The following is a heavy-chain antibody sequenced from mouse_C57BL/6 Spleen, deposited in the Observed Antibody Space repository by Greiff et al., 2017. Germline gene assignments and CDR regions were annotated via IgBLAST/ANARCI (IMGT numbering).Heavy chain of an antibody. D-gene: IGHD2-4*01. V-gene: IGHV1-55*01. CDR1: GYTFTSYW. Sequence: QVQLQQPGAELVKPGASVKMSCKASGYTFTSYWITWVKQRPGQGLEWIGDIYPGSGRTNYNEKFKSKATLTVDTSSSTAYMQLSSLTSEDSAVDYCARSTYYDYDGYWYFDVWGTGTTVTVSS. J-gene: IGHJ1*03. CDR3: ARSTYYDYDGYWYFDV. CDR2: IYPGSGRT.